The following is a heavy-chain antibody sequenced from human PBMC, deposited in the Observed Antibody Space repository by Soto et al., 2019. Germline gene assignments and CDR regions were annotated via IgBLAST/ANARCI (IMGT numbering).Heavy chain of an antibody. J-gene: IGHJ4*02. Sequence: QVQLQESGPGLVKPLETLSLTCTVSGGSISSYYWSWIRQPPGKGLEWIGYIYYSGSTNYNPSLKSRVTISVDTSKNQFSLKLSSVTAADTAVYYCARAYYGERTGDFDYWGQGTLVTVSS. CDR3: ARAYYGERTGDFDY. CDR2: IYYSGST. V-gene: IGHV4-59*01. D-gene: IGHD4-17*01. CDR1: GGSISSYY.